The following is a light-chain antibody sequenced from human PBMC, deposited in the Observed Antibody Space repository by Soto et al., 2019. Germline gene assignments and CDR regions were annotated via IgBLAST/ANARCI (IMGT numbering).Light chain of an antibody. V-gene: IGLV4-69*01. CDR1: SGHSSYA. CDR3: QTWGTGIPWV. CDR2: LNSDGSH. Sequence: QLVLTQSPSASASLGASVTLTCTLSSGHSSYAIAWHQQQPEKGPRHLMKLNSDGSHSKGDGIPDRFSGSSSGAERYLTISSLQSEDEADYYCQTWGTGIPWVFGGGTKLTVL. J-gene: IGLJ3*02.